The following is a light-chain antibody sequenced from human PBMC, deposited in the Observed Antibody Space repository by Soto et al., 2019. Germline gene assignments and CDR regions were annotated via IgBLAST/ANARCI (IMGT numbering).Light chain of an antibody. Sequence: EIVLTQSPATLSLSPEKRATLSCRASQGVSSYLTWYQQKPGQALRLLIYDASNRATGIPARFSGSGPGTDFTLTISTLEPEDFAIYSCQQRSNWHKLSFGGGTKVEIK. CDR1: QGVSSY. J-gene: IGKJ4*01. CDR3: QQRSNWHKLS. CDR2: DAS. V-gene: IGKV3D-11*01.